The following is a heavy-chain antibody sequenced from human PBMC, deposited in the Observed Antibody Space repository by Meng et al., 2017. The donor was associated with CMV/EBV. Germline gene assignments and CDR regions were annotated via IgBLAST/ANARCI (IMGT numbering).Heavy chain of an antibody. CDR2: ISSSSSTI. Sequence: GESLKISCAASGFTFSSYSMNWVRQAPGKGLEWVSYISSSSSTIYYADSVKGRFTISRDNAKNSLYLQMNSLRAEDTAVYYCAKGRYDFWSGYYEAYWGQGTLVTVSS. CDR3: AKGRYDFWSGYYEAY. V-gene: IGHV3-48*04. J-gene: IGHJ4*02. CDR1: GFTFSSYS. D-gene: IGHD3-3*01.